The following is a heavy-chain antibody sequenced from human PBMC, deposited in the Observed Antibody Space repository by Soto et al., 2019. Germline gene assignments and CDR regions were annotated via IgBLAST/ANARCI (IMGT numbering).Heavy chain of an antibody. CDR1: GYTFTSYA. Sequence: ASVKVSCKASGYTFTSYAMHWVRHAPGQRLEWMGWINAGNGNTKYSQKFQGRVTITRDTSASTAYMELSSLRSEDTAVYYCASVVVAATTYGMDVWGQGTTVTVSS. V-gene: IGHV1-3*01. CDR2: INAGNGNT. J-gene: IGHJ6*02. D-gene: IGHD2-15*01. CDR3: ASVVVAATTYGMDV.